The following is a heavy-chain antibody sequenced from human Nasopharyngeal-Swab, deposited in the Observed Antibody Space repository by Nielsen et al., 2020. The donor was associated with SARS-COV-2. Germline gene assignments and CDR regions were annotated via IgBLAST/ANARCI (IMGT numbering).Heavy chain of an antibody. Sequence: ASVKVSCKASGYTFTSYGISWVRQAPGQGLEWMGWISAYNGNTNYAQKLQGRVTMTTDTSTSTAYMELRSLRSDDTAVYYCARLETVDTAMVTGGYFDYWGQGTLVTVSS. V-gene: IGHV1-18*01. D-gene: IGHD5-18*01. J-gene: IGHJ4*02. CDR2: ISAYNGNT. CDR3: ARLETVDTAMVTGGYFDY. CDR1: GYTFTSYG.